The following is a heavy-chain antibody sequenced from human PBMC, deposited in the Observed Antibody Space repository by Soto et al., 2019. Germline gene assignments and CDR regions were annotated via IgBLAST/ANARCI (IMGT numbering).Heavy chain of an antibody. CDR1: GGTFSSYA. V-gene: IGHV1-69*06. J-gene: IGHJ3*01. D-gene: IGHD2-2*01. Sequence: SVKVSCKASGGTFSSYAISWVRQAPGQGLEWMGGIIPIFGTANYAQKFQGRVTITADKSTSTAYMELSSLRSEDTAVYYCARDPRLLGGRSSAFDLWVQGTMVTVSS. CDR3: ARDPRLLGGRSSAFDL. CDR2: IIPIFGTA.